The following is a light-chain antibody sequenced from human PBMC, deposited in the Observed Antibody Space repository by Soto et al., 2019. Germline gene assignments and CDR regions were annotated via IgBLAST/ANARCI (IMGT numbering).Light chain of an antibody. CDR2: DAS. J-gene: IGKJ3*01. Sequence: DIQMTQSPSTLSASVGDRVTITCRASQSISSWLAWYQQKPGKAPKLLIYDASSLESGVPSRFGGSGSGTEFTLTISSLQPDDFATYYCQQYNSYLFTFGPGTQVDIK. V-gene: IGKV1-5*01. CDR3: QQYNSYLFT. CDR1: QSISSW.